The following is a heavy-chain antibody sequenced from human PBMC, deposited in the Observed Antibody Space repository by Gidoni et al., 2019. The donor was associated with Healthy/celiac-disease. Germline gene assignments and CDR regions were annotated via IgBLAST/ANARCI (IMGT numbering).Heavy chain of an antibody. CDR3: AKDGEGGSSWYDY. D-gene: IGHD6-13*01. V-gene: IGHV3-9*01. J-gene: IGHJ4*02. CDR1: GFTFDDYA. CDR2: ISWNSGSI. Sequence: EVQLVESGGGLVQPGRSLRLSCAASGFTFDDYAMHWVRQAPGKGLEWVSGISWNSGSIGYADSVKGRFTISRDNAKNSLYLQMNSLRAEDTALYYCAKDGEGGSSWYDYWGQGTLVTVSS.